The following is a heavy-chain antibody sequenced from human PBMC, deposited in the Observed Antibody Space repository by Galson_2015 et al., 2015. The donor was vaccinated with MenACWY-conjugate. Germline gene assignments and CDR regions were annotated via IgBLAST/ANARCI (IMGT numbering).Heavy chain of an antibody. D-gene: IGHD3-10*01. V-gene: IGHV1-69*13. CDR2: IIPIFGTA. CDR3: ARVGHYNVDYYYGMDV. Sequence: SVKVSCKASGGTFSSYAISWVRQAPGQGLEWMGGIIPIFGTANYAQKFQGRVTITADESTSTAYMELSSLRSEDTAVYYCARVGHYNVDYYYGMDVWGQGTTVTVSS. J-gene: IGHJ6*02. CDR1: GGTFSSYA.